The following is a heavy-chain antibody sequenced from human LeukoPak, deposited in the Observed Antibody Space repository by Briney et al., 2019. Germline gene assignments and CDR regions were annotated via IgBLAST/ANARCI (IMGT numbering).Heavy chain of an antibody. V-gene: IGHV3-23*01. CDR2: ISGSGGST. D-gene: IGHD2-2*01. CDR3: AKDKDRVPAAIWFDP. J-gene: IGHJ5*02. Sequence: PGRSLRLSCAASGFTFDDYAMHWVRQAPGKGLEWVSAISGSGGSTYYADSVKGRFTISRDNSKNTLYLQMNSLRAEDTAVYYCAKDKDRVPAAIWFDPWGQGTLVTVSS. CDR1: GFTFDDYA.